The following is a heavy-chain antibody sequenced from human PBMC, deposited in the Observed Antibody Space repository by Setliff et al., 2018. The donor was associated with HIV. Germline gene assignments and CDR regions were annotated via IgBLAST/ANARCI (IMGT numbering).Heavy chain of an antibody. CDR1: GDSVSSRKYY. D-gene: IGHD3-3*01. CDR2: VYFNGIT. Sequence: SDTLSLTCSVSGDSVSSRKYYWGWIRQSPGKGLEWIGSVYFNGITHDNPSLKSRVTTSADTSENQFFLHLSSVTAADTAIYYCVTVVQDDLGVALFDYWGQGALVTISS. CDR3: VTVVQDDLGVALFDY. J-gene: IGHJ4*02. V-gene: IGHV4-39*01.